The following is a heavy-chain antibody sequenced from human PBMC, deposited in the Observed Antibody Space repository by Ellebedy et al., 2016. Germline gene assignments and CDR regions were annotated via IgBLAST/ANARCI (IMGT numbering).Heavy chain of an antibody. Sequence: SETLSLXCTVSGGSISSSSYYWGWIRQPPGKGLEWIGSIYYSGSTYYNPSLKSRVTISVDTSKNQFSLKLSSVTAADTAVYYCARGRGYVVSEPFDYWGQGTLVTVSS. CDR3: ARGRGYVVSEPFDY. D-gene: IGHD5-12*01. CDR1: GGSISSSSYY. CDR2: IYYSGST. J-gene: IGHJ4*02. V-gene: IGHV4-39*07.